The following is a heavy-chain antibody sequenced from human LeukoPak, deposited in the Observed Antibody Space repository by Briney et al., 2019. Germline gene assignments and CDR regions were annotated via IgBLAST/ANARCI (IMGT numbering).Heavy chain of an antibody. J-gene: IGHJ6*02. CDR2: IYYSGST. CDR3: ARLGSGGMDV. Sequence: SETLSLTCTVSGGSISSYYWSWIRQPPGKGLEWIGYIYYSGSTKYNPSLESRVTISVDTSQSQFSLKLSSVTAADTAVYYCARLGSGGMDVWGQGTTVTVSS. CDR1: GGSISSYY. D-gene: IGHD3-16*01. V-gene: IGHV4-59*08.